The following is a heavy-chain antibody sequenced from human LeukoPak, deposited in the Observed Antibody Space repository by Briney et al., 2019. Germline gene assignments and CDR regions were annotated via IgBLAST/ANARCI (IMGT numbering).Heavy chain of an antibody. CDR3: ARGAGIGVFGRSDNSRFGY. J-gene: IGHJ4*02. D-gene: IGHD6-19*01. V-gene: IGHV1-2*02. Sequence: ASVKVSCRASGYTFTGYYMHWVRQAPGQGLEWMGWINPNSGGTNYAQKFQGRVTMTRNTSISTAYMELSSLRSEDTAVYYCARGAGIGVFGRSDNSRFGYWGQGTLVTVSS. CDR2: INPNSGGT. CDR1: GYTFTGYY.